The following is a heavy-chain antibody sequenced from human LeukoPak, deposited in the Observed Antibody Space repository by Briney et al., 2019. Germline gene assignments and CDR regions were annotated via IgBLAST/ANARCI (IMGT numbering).Heavy chain of an antibody. J-gene: IGHJ4*02. Sequence: GASVKVSCKGSRYTFTGYYMNWVRQAPGQGLEWMGWSNPSGGSTSYAQKFQGRVTMTRDTSTSTVYMELSSLRSEDTAVYYCAREADYDILTGYYIGFYYFDYWGQGTLVTVSS. CDR3: AREADYDILTGYYIGFYYFDY. D-gene: IGHD3-9*01. V-gene: IGHV1-46*01. CDR1: RYTFTGYY. CDR2: SNPSGGST.